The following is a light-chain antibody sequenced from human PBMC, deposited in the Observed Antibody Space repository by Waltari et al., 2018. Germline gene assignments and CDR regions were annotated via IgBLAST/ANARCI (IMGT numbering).Light chain of an antibody. V-gene: IGKV3-11*01. Sequence: EIVLTQSPDTLSLSPGERATLSCRASQSVGTYLAWYQQRLGQAPRLLVYDTLKRGPGTPARFSGSGSGTDFTLTIDSLEPEDSAVYYCQQRSNWPPTFGGGTKVEIK. CDR1: QSVGTY. CDR2: DTL. J-gene: IGKJ4*01. CDR3: QQRSNWPPT.